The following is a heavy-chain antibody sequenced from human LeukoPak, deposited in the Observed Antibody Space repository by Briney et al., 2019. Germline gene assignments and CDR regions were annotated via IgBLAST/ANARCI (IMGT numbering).Heavy chain of an antibody. CDR2: IYSDGNT. CDR3: ARDFDSSGYSVY. CDR1: GFTVSNNY. V-gene: IGHV3-66*01. J-gene: IGHJ4*02. Sequence: QSGGSLRLSCAASGFTVSNNYMSWVRQAPGKGLEWVSVIYSDGNTYYADSVKGRFTISRDNSKNTLYLQMNSLRAEDTAVYYCARDFDSSGYSVYWGQGTLVTVSS. D-gene: IGHD3-22*01.